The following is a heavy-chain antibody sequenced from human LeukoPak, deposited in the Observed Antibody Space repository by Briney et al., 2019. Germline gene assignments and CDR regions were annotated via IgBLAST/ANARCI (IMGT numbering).Heavy chain of an antibody. Sequence: ASVKVSCKASGYTFTGYYTHWVRQAPGQGLEWMGWINPNSGGTNYAQKFQGRVTMTRDTSISTAYMELSRLRSDDTAVYYCARVGGATTFYFYYWGQGTLDTVSS. CDR1: GYTFTGYY. CDR3: ARVGGATTFYFYY. J-gene: IGHJ4*02. V-gene: IGHV1-2*02. CDR2: INPNSGGT. D-gene: IGHD1-26*01.